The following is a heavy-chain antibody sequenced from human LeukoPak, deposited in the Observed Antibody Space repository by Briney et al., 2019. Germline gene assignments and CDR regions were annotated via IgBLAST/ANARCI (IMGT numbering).Heavy chain of an antibody. CDR2: ISGSGGST. CDR3: ARGAYSSGWAYFDH. J-gene: IGHJ4*02. V-gene: IGHV3-23*01. D-gene: IGHD6-19*01. Sequence: GGSLRLSCAASGFTFSSYAMSWVRQAPGKGLEWVSAISGSGGSTYFADSVKGRFSISRDNSKNTLYLQMNSLRAEDTAVYYCARGAYSSGWAYFDHWGQGTLVTVSS. CDR1: GFTFSSYA.